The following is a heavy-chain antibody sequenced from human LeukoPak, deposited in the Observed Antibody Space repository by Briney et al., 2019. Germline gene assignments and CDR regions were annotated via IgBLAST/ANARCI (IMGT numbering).Heavy chain of an antibody. Sequence: SVTVSCTASGGTFSSYAISWVRQAPGQGLEWMGGIIPIFGTANYAQKFQGRVTITADESTSTAYMELSSLRSEDTAVYYCARADSNSGSYWGAYFDYWGQGTLVTVSS. V-gene: IGHV1-69*13. CDR2: IIPIFGTA. CDR1: GGTFSSYA. CDR3: ARADSNSGSYWGAYFDY. D-gene: IGHD1-26*01. J-gene: IGHJ4*02.